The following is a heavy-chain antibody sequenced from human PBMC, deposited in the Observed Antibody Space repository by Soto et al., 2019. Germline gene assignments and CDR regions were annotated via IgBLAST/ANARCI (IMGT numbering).Heavy chain of an antibody. CDR3: ARHGDYVSMDV. J-gene: IGHJ6*03. D-gene: IGHD4-17*01. Sequence: VQLVESGGGLVQPGGSLRLSCAASGFTFSNVWMSWVRQAPGRGLEWVASIKQGGSEKSYVDSVRGRFTISRDNAKNSLYLQMDSLRAEDTAVYYCARHGDYVSMDVWGKGTTVTVSS. CDR1: GFTFSNVW. CDR2: IKQGGSEK. V-gene: IGHV3-7*01.